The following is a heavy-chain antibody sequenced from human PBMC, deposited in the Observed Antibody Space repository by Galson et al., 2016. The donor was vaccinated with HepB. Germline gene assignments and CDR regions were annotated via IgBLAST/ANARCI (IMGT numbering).Heavy chain of an antibody. CDR2: ISYDGSNK. CDR3: ATPYYDFWSGYNPFDY. Sequence: SLRLSCAASGFTFSSYGMHWVRQAPGKGLEWVAVISYDGSNKYYADSVKGRFTISRDNSKNTLYLQMNSLRVEDTAVYYCATPYYDFWSGYNPFDYWGQGTLVTVSS. V-gene: IGHV3-30*03. CDR1: GFTFSSYG. J-gene: IGHJ4*02. D-gene: IGHD3-3*01.